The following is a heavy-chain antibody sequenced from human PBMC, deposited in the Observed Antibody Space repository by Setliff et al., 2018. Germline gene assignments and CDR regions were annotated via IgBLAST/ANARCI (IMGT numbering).Heavy chain of an antibody. CDR1: GFTFSRSA. D-gene: IGHD4-17*01. J-gene: IGHJ4*02. Sequence: QAGGSLRLSCAASGFTFSRSAIHWVRQASGKGLEWVGRVRSRINNFATAYDASVKGRFIISRDDSKNTAYLQMNSLKTEDTAVYYCASDIHNDYDYFDYWGQGIQVTVSS. CDR3: ASDIHNDYDYFDY. CDR2: VRSRINNFAT. V-gene: IGHV3-73*01.